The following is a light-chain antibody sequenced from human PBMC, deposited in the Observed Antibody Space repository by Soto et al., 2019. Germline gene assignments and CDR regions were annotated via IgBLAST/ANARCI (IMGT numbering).Light chain of an antibody. Sequence: QSVLTQPASVSGSPGQSITISCTGTSNDVGAYIYVSWYQHHPGKAPKLMIYEVSNRPSGVSNRFSGSKSGNTASLTISGLQAEDEADYYCSSYTSTNTLIFGGGTKLTVL. V-gene: IGLV2-14*01. CDR2: EVS. CDR3: SSYTSTNTLI. CDR1: SNDVGAYIY. J-gene: IGLJ2*01.